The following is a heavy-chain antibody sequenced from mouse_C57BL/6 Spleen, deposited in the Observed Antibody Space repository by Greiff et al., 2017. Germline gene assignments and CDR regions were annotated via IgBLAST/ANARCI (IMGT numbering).Heavy chain of an antibody. Sequence: VKLMESGAELARPGASVKLSCKASGYTFTSYGISWVKQRTGQGLEWIGGIYPRSGNTYYNEKFKGKATLTADKSSSTAYMELRSLTSEDSAVYFCASRITTVVATDWYFDVWGTGTTVTVSS. CDR3: ASRITTVVATDWYFDV. D-gene: IGHD1-1*01. CDR1: GYTFTSYG. V-gene: IGHV1-81*01. CDR2: IYPRSGNT. J-gene: IGHJ1*03.